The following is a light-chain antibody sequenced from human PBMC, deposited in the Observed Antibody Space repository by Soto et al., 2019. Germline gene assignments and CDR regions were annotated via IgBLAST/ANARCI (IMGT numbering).Light chain of an antibody. V-gene: IGKV3-15*01. CDR1: QSVSSD. CDR2: GAS. Sequence: EIALTQSPATLSVSPGERATLSCTTSQSVSSDLAWYQQKPGQAPRLLIYGASTRATGIPDRFSGSGSGTEFTLTISSLHSEDFAVYYCHHYINWPRLTFGGGTKVEIK. CDR3: HHYINWPRLT. J-gene: IGKJ4*01.